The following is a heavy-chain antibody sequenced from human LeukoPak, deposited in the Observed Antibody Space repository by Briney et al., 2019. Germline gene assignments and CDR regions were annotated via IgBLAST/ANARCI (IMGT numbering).Heavy chain of an antibody. CDR2: ISRSSSTI. V-gene: IGHV3-48*02. D-gene: IGHD6-13*01. Sequence: GGSLRLSCAASGFTFSSYSTNWVRQAPGEGREWVSYISRSSSTIYYADSVKGRFTISRDNAKNSLYLQMNSLRDEDTAVYYCARDGYSSSWSPGDWFDPWGQGTLVTVSS. J-gene: IGHJ5*02. CDR3: ARDGYSSSWSPGDWFDP. CDR1: GFTFSSYS.